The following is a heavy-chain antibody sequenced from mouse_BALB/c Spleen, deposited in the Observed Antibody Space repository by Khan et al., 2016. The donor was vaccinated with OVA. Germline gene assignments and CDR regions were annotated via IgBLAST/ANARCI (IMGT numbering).Heavy chain of an antibody. CDR2: IWAGGST. V-gene: IGHV2-9*02. CDR3: ARNREPDYFDY. Sequence: QVQLKQSGPGLVAPSQSLSITYTVSGFSLTRHGIHWVRQPPGKGLEWLGIIWAGGSTNYNSALMSRLSITKDSSKSQVFLKMNSLQTDDTAIYYCARNREPDYFDYWGQGTTLTVSS. CDR1: GFSLTRHG. J-gene: IGHJ2*01.